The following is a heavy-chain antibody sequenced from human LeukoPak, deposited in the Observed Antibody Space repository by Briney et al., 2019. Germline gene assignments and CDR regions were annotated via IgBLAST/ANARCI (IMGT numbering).Heavy chain of an antibody. Sequence: ASVKVSCKASGGTFSSYAISWVRQAPGQGLEWMGRIIPILGIAYYAQKFQGRVTITADKSTSTAYMELSSLRSEDTAVYYCARGYSNYPDWFDPWGQGTLVTVSS. CDR1: GGTFSSYA. CDR3: ARGYSNYPDWFDP. V-gene: IGHV1-69*04. D-gene: IGHD4-4*01. J-gene: IGHJ5*02. CDR2: IIPILGIA.